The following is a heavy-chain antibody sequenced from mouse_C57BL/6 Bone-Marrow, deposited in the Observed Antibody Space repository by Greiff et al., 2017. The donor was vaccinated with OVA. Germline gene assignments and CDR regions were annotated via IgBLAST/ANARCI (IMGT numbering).Heavy chain of an antibody. D-gene: IGHD1-1*01. J-gene: IGHJ4*01. CDR3: ARGGYYGSRPDYYAMDY. CDR2: IYPGDGDT. CDR1: GYAFSSYW. Sequence: QVQLQQSGAELVKPGASVKISCKASGYAFSSYWMNWVKQRPGKGLEWIGQIYPGDGDTNYNGKFKGKATLTADKSSSTAYMQLSSLTSEDSAVYFCARGGYYGSRPDYYAMDYWGQGTSVTVSS. V-gene: IGHV1-80*01.